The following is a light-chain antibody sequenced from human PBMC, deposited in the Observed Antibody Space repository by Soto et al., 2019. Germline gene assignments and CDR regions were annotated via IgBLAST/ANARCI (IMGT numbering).Light chain of an antibody. Sequence: QSALTQPASVSGSPGQSITISCTGSSSDVGGYNYVSWYQQHPGKAPKLMIYDVTNRPSGVSNRFSGSKSGNTASLTISGLQAEDEADYYCGAWDYSLSAGVFGGGTKVTVL. V-gene: IGLV2-14*01. J-gene: IGLJ1*01. CDR2: DVT. CDR1: SSDVGGYNY. CDR3: GAWDYSLSAGV.